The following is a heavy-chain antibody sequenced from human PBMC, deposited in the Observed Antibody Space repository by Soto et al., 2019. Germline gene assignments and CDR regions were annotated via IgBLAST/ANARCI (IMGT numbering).Heavy chain of an antibody. CDR1: GFTFSSYG. Sequence: GGSLRLSCAASGFTFSSYGMHWVRQAPGKGLEWVAVIWYDGSNKYYADSVKGRFTISRDNSKNTLYLQMNSLRAEDTAVYYCARSGRNARLWFGEYPNYYYGMDVWGQGTTVTVS. D-gene: IGHD3-10*01. J-gene: IGHJ6*02. CDR2: IWYDGSNK. CDR3: ARSGRNARLWFGEYPNYYYGMDV. V-gene: IGHV3-33*01.